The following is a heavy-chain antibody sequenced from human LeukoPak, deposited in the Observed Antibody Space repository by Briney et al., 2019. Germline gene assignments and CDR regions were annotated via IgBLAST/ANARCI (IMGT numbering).Heavy chain of an antibody. CDR3: AKAGSPHGVEYYYYYMDV. CDR2: ISGSGGST. D-gene: IGHD1-14*01. J-gene: IGHJ6*03. CDR1: GFTFSSYA. V-gene: IGHV3-23*01. Sequence: GGSLRLSCAASGFTFSSYAMSWVRQAPGKGLEWVSAISGSGGSTYYADSVKGRFTTSRDNSKNTLYLQMNSLRAEDTAVYYCAKAGSPHGVEYYYYYMDVWGKGTTVTVSS.